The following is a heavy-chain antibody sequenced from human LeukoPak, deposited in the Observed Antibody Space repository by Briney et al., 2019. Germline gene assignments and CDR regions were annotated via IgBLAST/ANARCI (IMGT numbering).Heavy chain of an antibody. CDR3: ASGVYDPLDY. CDR1: GFTFSSYS. J-gene: IGHJ4*02. CDR2: ISSSSSYI. D-gene: IGHD5/OR15-5a*01. V-gene: IGHV3-21*01. Sequence: PGRSLRLSCAASGFTFSSYSMNWVRQAPGKGLEWVSSISSSSSYIYYAGSVKGRFTISRDNAKNSLYLQMNSLRAEDTAVYYCASGVYDPLDYWGQGTLVTVSS.